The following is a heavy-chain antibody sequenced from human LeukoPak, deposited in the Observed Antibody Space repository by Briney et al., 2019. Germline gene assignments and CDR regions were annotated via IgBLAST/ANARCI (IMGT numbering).Heavy chain of an antibody. J-gene: IGHJ5*02. Sequence: ASVKVSCKASGYTFTSYDINWVRQATGQGLEWMGWMNPNSGNTGYAQKFQGRVTMTRNTSISTAYMELSSLRSEDTAVDYWARWGGVGSTSWNWFDPWGQGTLVTVSS. V-gene: IGHV1-8*01. CDR1: GYTFTSYD. CDR2: MNPNSGNT. CDR3: ARWGGVGSTSWNWFDP. D-gene: IGHD2-2*01.